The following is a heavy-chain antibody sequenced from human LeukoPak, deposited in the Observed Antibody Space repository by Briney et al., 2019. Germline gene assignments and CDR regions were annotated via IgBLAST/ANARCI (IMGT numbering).Heavy chain of an antibody. CDR1: GGAFSGYY. CDR3: ARKNITMIKGTLFDY. CDR2: INHSGST. D-gene: IGHD3-22*01. J-gene: IGHJ4*02. V-gene: IGHV4-34*01. Sequence: SETLSLTCAVYGGAFSGYYWSWIRQPPGKGLEWIGEINHSGSTDYNPSLKSRVTMSVDTSKNQFSLRLSSVTGADTAVYYCARKNITMIKGTLFDYWGQGILVTVSS.